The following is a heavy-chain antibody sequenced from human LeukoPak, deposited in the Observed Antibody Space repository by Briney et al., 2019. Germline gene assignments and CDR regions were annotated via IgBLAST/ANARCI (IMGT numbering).Heavy chain of an antibody. CDR1: GFTFRSYS. D-gene: IGHD3-3*01. J-gene: IGHJ3*02. V-gene: IGHV3-21*01. CDR2: VGTGSNYI. CDR3: ARVFRPSLTVFIIRGAFDI. Sequence: GGSLRLSCTASGFTFRSYSLNCVRQAPGKGLEWVSSVGTGSNYIYYADSVKGRFTISRDNDKNSLYLQMNSLRVEDTAVYYCARVFRPSLTVFIIRGAFDIWGQGTMVTVSS.